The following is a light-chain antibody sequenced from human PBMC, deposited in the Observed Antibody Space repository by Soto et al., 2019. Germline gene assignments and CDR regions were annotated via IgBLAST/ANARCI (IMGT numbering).Light chain of an antibody. V-gene: IGLV2-8*01. CDR3: SSYAGSNKSV. Sequence: QSVLTQPPSASGPRGQSVTISCTGTSSDVGGYNYVSWYQQHPGKAPKLMIYEVTKRPSGVPDRFSGSKSGNTASLTVSGLQADDEADYYCSSYAGSNKSVFGTGTKVTVL. CDR1: SSDVGGYNY. J-gene: IGLJ1*01. CDR2: EVT.